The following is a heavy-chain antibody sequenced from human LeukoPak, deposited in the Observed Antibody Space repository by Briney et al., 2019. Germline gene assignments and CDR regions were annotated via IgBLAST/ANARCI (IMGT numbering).Heavy chain of an antibody. CDR1: GYTFTGYY. CDR2: INPNSGGT. J-gene: IGHJ4*02. D-gene: IGHD6-19*01. V-gene: IGHV1-2*06. Sequence: ASVKVSCTASGYTFTGYYMHWVRQAPGQGLEWMGRINPNSGGTNYAQKFQGRVTMTRDTSISTAYMELSRLRSDDTAVYYRVIAVAGTYFDYWGQGTLVTVSS. CDR3: VIAVAGTYFDY.